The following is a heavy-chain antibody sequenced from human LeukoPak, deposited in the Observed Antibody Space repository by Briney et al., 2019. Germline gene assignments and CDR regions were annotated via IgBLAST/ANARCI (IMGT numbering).Heavy chain of an antibody. V-gene: IGHV3-53*01. CDR1: GFTVSSKY. Sequence: GGSLRLSCAASGFTVSSKYMTWVRQAPGKGLEWVSVIYSGGSTYYADSVKGRFTMSRDNSKNTMYLQMNNLRAEDTAVYYCAREVEMATTLSFDYWGQGTLVTVSS. J-gene: IGHJ4*02. CDR2: IYSGGST. CDR3: AREVEMATTLSFDY. D-gene: IGHD5-24*01.